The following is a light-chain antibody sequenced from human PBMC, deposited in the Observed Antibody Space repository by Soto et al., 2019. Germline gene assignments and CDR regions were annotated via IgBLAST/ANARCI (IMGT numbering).Light chain of an antibody. CDR1: SSYIGAYNF. J-gene: IGLJ2*01. CDR2: DVN. Sequence: QSALTQPASVSGSPGQSITISCTGTSSYIGAYNFVSWYQQHPGKAPKLMLYDVNIRPSGVSNRFSRSTSGNTASLTISWLQAEYEADYYCTSWTTSTTMIFGGGTKVTVL. V-gene: IGLV2-14*03. CDR3: TSWTTSTTMI.